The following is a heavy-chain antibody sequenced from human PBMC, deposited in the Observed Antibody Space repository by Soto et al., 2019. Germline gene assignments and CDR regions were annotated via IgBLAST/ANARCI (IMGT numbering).Heavy chain of an antibody. CDR1: GGSVSSGSYY. CDR3: ARYDEITIFVVDY. V-gene: IGHV4-31*03. CDR2: IYYTGNT. Sequence: PSETLSLTCTVSGGSVSSGSYYWSWIRQHPGRGLEWIGYIYYTGNTYYNPSLKSRLAISVDTSKNQFSLKLTSVTAADTAVYYCARYDEITIFVVDYWGQGTLVTVSS. D-gene: IGHD3-3*01. J-gene: IGHJ4*02.